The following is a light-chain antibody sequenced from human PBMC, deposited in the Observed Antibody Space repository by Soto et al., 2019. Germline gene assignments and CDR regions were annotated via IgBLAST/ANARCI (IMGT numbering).Light chain of an antibody. J-gene: IGKJ1*01. CDR3: QQRASWPWT. CDR2: DAS. CDR1: QSVSSY. V-gene: IGKV3-11*01. Sequence: EIVLTQSPATLSLSPGERAPLSCGASQSVSSYLAWYQQKPGQAPRLLIYDASNRATGIPARFSGSGSGTDFTLTINNLEPEDFAVYYCQQRASWPWTFGQGTKVDIK.